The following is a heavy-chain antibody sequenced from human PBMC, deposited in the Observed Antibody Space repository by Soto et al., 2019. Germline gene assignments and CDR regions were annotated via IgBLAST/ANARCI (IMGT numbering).Heavy chain of an antibody. CDR1: GGTISSWY. J-gene: IGHJ4*02. CDR3: ARLYGSAIDY. Sequence: QVQLQESGPGLVKPSETLSLTCTVSGGTISSWYWSWIRQPRGKGLEWIRYIYYSGSTNCNPSLKSRVTISVDTSKNQFSLKLSSVTAADTAVYYCARLYGSAIDYWGQGTLVTVSS. V-gene: IGHV4-59*08. CDR2: IYYSGST. D-gene: IGHD1-26*01.